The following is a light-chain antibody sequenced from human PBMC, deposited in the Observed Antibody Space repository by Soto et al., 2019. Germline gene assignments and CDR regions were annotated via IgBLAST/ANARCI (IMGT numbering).Light chain of an antibody. V-gene: IGKV4-1*01. CDR2: WTS. CDR3: QQYYSNPRT. J-gene: IGKJ1*01. CDR1: QSVLYRSQNKNY. Sequence: DIVMTQSPDSLAVSLGERATINCKSSQSVLYRSQNKNYLAWYQQKPGQPPRLLIYWTSTQESGVPDRFSGSGSGTDFTLTISSLQAEDVAVYYCQQYYSNPRTFGQGTKVEIK.